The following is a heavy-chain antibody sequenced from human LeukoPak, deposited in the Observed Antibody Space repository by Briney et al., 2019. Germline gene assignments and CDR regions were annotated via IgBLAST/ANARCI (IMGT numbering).Heavy chain of an antibody. V-gene: IGHV3-48*02. J-gene: IGHJ4*02. D-gene: IGHD6-13*01. CDR3: ARDEQDEADY. CDR2: ISSSSSTI. CDR1: GFTFSSYS. Sequence: GGSLRLSCAASGFTFSSYSMNWVRQAPGKGLEWVSYISSSSSTIYYADSVKGRFTISRDNAKNSLYLQINSLRDEDTAVYYCARDEQDEADYWGQGTLVTVSS.